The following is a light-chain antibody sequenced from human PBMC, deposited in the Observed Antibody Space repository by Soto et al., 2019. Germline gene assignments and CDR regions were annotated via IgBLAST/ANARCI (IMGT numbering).Light chain of an antibody. CDR2: GAS. CDR1: QSVSSSY. Sequence: VLTQAPDTLSVSPGERATLSCRASQSVSSSYLAWYQQKPGQAPRRRIYGASTRATGIPARFSDSGSGTEFTLTIRNLQSDDFAVYYCQQYNNWLTFGQGTRLDIK. J-gene: IGKJ5*01. V-gene: IGKV3D-15*01. CDR3: QQYNNWLT.